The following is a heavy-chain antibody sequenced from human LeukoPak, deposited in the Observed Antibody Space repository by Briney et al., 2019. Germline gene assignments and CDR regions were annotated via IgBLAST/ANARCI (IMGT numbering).Heavy chain of an antibody. V-gene: IGHV4-59*11. D-gene: IGHD2-2*01. Sequence: SETLSLTCTVSDGSISSQSWDWIRQPPGKGLEWIGHIYITGKTNCNPSLKSRVTISLDTSKNQFSLKLNSVTAADTAVYFCARRVVGSCSRSRCQTHIDCWGQGALVTVSS. CDR1: DGSISSQS. CDR2: IYITGKT. J-gene: IGHJ4*02. CDR3: ARRVVGSCSRSRCQTHIDC.